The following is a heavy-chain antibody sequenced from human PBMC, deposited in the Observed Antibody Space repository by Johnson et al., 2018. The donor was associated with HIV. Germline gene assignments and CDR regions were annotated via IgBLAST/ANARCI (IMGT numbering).Heavy chain of an antibody. Sequence: QVQLVESGGGLVQPGGSLRLSCAASGFTFSSYAMHWVRQAPGKGLEWVAVISYDGSNKYYADSVTGRFTIYRDNSKNTLYLQMNGLRAEDTAVYYCAREGPGAYYDSSGDAFDIWGQGTMVTVSS. CDR3: AREGPGAYYDSSGDAFDI. CDR2: ISYDGSNK. CDR1: GFTFSSYA. J-gene: IGHJ3*02. D-gene: IGHD3-22*01. V-gene: IGHV3-30-3*01.